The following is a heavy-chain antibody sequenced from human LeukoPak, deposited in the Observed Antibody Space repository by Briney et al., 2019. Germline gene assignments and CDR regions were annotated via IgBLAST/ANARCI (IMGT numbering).Heavy chain of an antibody. CDR1: GGSFRGYY. CDR2: INHSGST. CDR3: ARGGNHYYDSSGYYVTPIDY. D-gene: IGHD3-22*01. V-gene: IGHV4-34*01. J-gene: IGHJ4*02. Sequence: SETLSLTCAVYGGSFRGYYWSWIRQPPGKGLEWSGEINHSGSTNYNPSPKSRVTISVDTTKNQFSLRMRPVSAADTAVYYSARGGNHYYDSSGYYVTPIDYWGRGTLVTVSS.